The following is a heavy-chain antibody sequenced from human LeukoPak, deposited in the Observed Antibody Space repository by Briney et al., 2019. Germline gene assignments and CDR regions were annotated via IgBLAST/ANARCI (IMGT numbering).Heavy chain of an antibody. CDR2: IKSDERTT. V-gene: IGHV3-74*01. CDR1: GFTFSNYW. Sequence: GGSLRLSCAASGFTFSNYWMHWVRQGPGKGLVWVSHIKSDERTTTYADSVKGRFTISRDNSKNTLYLQMNSLRAEDTAVYYCAKDGGEYYDILTGYYPRLYYMDVWGKGTTVTISS. CDR3: AKDGGEYYDILTGYYPRLYYMDV. J-gene: IGHJ6*03. D-gene: IGHD3-9*01.